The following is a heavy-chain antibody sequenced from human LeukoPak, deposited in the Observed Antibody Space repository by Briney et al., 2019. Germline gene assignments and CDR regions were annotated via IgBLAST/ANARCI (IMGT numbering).Heavy chain of an antibody. V-gene: IGHV1-2*02. Sequence: ASVNVSCKASGYTFTGYYIHYVRQAPGHGLEWVVWMNPNSCGTNYAQKFLCRMTMTRDTSISTAYMELSRLRCDDTAVYYCARGARTSHLDYWGQETLVTVSS. J-gene: IGHJ4*02. D-gene: IGHD1-14*01. CDR2: MNPNSCGT. CDR3: ARGARTSHLDY. CDR1: GYTFTGYY.